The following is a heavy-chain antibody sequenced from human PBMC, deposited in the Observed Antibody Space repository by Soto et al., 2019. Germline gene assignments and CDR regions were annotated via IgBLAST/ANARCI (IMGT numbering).Heavy chain of an antibody. Sequence: SVKVSCKASGGTFSSYTISWVRQAPGQGLEWMGRIIPILGIANYAQKFQGRVTITADKSTSTACMELSSLRSEDTAVYYCARSIFGVANPNWFDPWGQGTLVTVSS. CDR1: GGTFSSYT. J-gene: IGHJ5*02. V-gene: IGHV1-69*02. CDR3: ARSIFGVANPNWFDP. D-gene: IGHD3-3*01. CDR2: IIPILGIA.